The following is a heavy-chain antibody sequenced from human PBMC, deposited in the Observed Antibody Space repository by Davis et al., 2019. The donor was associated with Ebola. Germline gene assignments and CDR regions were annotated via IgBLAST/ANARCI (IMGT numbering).Heavy chain of an antibody. CDR1: GGSFSGYY. D-gene: IGHD5-12*01. J-gene: IGHJ5*02. V-gene: IGHV4-34*09. Sequence: PSETLSLTCAVYGGSFSGYYWSWIRQPPGKGLEWIGSIYYSGSTYYNPSLKSRVTISVDTSKNQFSLKLSSVTAADTAVYYCARASDGYSGYDPTNWFDPWGQGTLVTVSS. CDR2: IYYSGST. CDR3: ARASDGYSGYDPTNWFDP.